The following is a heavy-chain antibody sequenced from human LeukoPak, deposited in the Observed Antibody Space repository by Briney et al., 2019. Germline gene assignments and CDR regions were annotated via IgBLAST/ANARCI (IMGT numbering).Heavy chain of an antibody. V-gene: IGHV4-59*01. CDR2: IYYSGST. CDR1: GGSISSYY. J-gene: IGHJ4*02. Sequence: PSETLSLTCTVSGGSISSYYWSWIRQPPGKGLEWIGYIYYSGSTNYNPSLKSRVTISVDTSKNQFSLKLSSVTAADTAVYYCARALYSSGWYMGDYFFDYWGQGTLVTVSS. CDR3: ARALYSSGWYMGDYFFDY. D-gene: IGHD6-19*01.